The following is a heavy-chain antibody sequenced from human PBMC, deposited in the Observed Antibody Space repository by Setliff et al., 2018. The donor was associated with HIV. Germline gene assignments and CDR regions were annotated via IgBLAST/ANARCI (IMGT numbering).Heavy chain of an antibody. J-gene: IGHJ5*02. V-gene: IGHV3-11*04. CDR1: GFTFGDYY. Sequence: EASGFTFGDYYMNWIRQAPGKGLEWVSYISSSGSAIYYADSVKGRFTISRDNAKNSLYLQMDSLRADDTAVYYCARDRGGFDPWGQGALVTVSS. CDR3: ARDRGGFDP. D-gene: IGHD3-10*01. CDR2: ISSSGSAI.